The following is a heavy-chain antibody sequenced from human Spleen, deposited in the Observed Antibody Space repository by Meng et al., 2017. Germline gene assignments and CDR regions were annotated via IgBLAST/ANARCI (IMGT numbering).Heavy chain of an antibody. CDR1: GGIFSNYV. J-gene: IGHJ4*02. Sequence: SVKVSCKALGGIFSNYVIVWVRQAPGQGLEWMGGINAVFGTTNYAQKLQGRVTITTDESTSTVYMELTRLTSEDTAVYFCARKAGNCISTTCYSLDYWGQGTLVTVSS. V-gene: IGHV1-69*05. D-gene: IGHD2-2*01. CDR3: ARKAGNCISTTCYSLDY. CDR2: INAVFGTT.